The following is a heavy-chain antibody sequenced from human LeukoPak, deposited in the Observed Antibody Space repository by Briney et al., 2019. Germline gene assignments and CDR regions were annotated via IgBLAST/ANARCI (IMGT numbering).Heavy chain of an antibody. D-gene: IGHD5-18*01. V-gene: IGHV3-11*04. CDR2: ISSSGGTI. CDR1: GFTFSDYY. J-gene: IGHJ4*02. Sequence: GGSLRLSCAASGFTFSDYYMSWIRQAPGKGLEWISYISSSGGTIFYADSVEGRFTISRDNAKNSLYLQMNSLRAEDTAVYYCARDLPGTAMVDVDYWGQGTLVTVSS. CDR3: ARDLPGTAMVDVDY.